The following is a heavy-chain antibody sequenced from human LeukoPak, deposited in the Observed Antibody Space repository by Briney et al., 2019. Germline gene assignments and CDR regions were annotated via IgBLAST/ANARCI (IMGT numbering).Heavy chain of an antibody. CDR1: GYTFTGYY. D-gene: IGHD3-22*01. CDR2: INPNSGGT. V-gene: IGHV1-2*02. Sequence: ASVKVSCKASGYTFTGYYMHWVRQAPGQGLEWMGWINPNSGGTNYAQKFQGRVTMSRDTSISTAYMELSRPRSDDTAVYYCAITYYYDSSGYRTQNYFDYWGQGTLVTVSS. J-gene: IGHJ4*02. CDR3: AITYYYDSSGYRTQNYFDY.